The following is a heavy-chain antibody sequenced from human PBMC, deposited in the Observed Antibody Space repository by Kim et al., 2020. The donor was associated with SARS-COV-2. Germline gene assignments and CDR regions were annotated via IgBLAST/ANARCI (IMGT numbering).Heavy chain of an antibody. CDR3: ASLWFGELLIRDY. D-gene: IGHD3-10*01. Sequence: SETLSLTCTVSGGSISSGGYYWSWIRQHPGKGLEWIGYIYYSGSTYYNPSLKSRVTISVDTSKNQFSLKLSSVTAADTAVYYCASLWFGELLIRDYWGQGTLVTVSS. J-gene: IGHJ4*02. CDR1: GGSISSGGYY. V-gene: IGHV4-31*03. CDR2: IYYSGST.